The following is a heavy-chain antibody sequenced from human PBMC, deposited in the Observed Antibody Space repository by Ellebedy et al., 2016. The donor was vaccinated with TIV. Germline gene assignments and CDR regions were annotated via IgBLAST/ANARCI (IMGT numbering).Heavy chain of an antibody. Sequence: GESLKISCAASGFTFSSYWMNWVRQAPGKGLEWVANIKQDGSEKYYVDSVKGRFTVSRDNSKNTLTLQMNSLRLEDTAVYYCAKVLFAFGEFESPFDPWGQGTLVIVSS. V-gene: IGHV3-7*01. D-gene: IGHD3-10*01. CDR2: IKQDGSEK. CDR3: AKVLFAFGEFESPFDP. CDR1: GFTFSSYW. J-gene: IGHJ5*02.